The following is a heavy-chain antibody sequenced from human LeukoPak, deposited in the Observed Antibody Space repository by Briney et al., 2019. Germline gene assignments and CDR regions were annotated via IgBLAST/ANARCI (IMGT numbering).Heavy chain of an antibody. J-gene: IGHJ4*02. CDR3: ARVALSGLYYFEN. D-gene: IGHD5/OR15-5a*01. CDR2: ISTSGST. V-gene: IGHV4-4*07. Sequence: SETLSLTCTLSAGSISNDYWSWIRQPAGKGLEWIGRISTSGSTNYNPSLKSRVTISVDKSRNQFSLKLSSVTAADTAVYYCARVALSGLYYFENWGQGTMVTVCS. CDR1: AGSISNDY.